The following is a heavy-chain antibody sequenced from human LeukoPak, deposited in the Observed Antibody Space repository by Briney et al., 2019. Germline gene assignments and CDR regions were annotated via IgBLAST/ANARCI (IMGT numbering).Heavy chain of an antibody. Sequence: GGSLRLSCAASGFTFSSKGMQWVRQAPGKGLGWVAVISYEGSKKYYVDSVKGRFTISRDNSKNMLYLQTNSLRAEDTAVYYCAKNELLWFGEFDAFDIWGQGTMVTVSS. CDR1: GFTFSSKG. CDR3: AKNELLWFGEFDAFDI. V-gene: IGHV3-30*18. D-gene: IGHD3-10*01. CDR2: ISYEGSKK. J-gene: IGHJ3*02.